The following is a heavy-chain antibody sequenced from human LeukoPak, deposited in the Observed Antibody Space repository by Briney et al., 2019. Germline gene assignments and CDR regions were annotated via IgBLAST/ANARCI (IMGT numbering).Heavy chain of an antibody. D-gene: IGHD3-10*01. J-gene: IGHJ5*02. CDR1: GYTFTSYG. Sequence: ASVTVCCKASGYTFTSYGISWVRQAPGQGLEWMGWISAYNGNTNYAQKLQGRVTMTTDTSTSTAYMELRSLRSDDTAVYYCARDHIGRGAILGNWFDPWGQGTLVTVSS. CDR2: ISAYNGNT. V-gene: IGHV1-18*04. CDR3: ARDHIGRGAILGNWFDP.